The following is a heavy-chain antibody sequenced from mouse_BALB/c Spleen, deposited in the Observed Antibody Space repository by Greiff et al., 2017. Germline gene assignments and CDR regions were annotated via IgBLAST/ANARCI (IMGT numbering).Heavy chain of an antibody. V-gene: IGHV5-4*02. Sequence: EVQLVESGGGLVKPGGSLKLSCAASGFTFSDYYMYWVRQTPEKRLEWVATISDGGSYTYYPDSVKGRFTVSRDNAKNNLFLQMSSLKSEDTAIYYCARARDYAMDYWGQGTSVTVSS. CDR3: ARARDYAMDY. J-gene: IGHJ4*01. CDR2: ISDGGSYT. CDR1: GFTFSDYY.